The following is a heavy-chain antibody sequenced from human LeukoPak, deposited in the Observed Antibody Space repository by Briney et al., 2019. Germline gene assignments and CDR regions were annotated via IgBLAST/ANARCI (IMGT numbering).Heavy chain of an antibody. CDR1: GFTFSSYA. V-gene: IGHV3-23*01. CDR3: AKSPGFTVVTNFDY. CDR2: ISGSGGST. Sequence: PGGSLRFSCAASGFTFSSYAMSWVRQAPGKGLEWVSAISGSGGSTYYADSVKGRFTISRDNSKNTLYLQMNSLRAEDTAVYYCAKSPGFTVVTNFDYWGQGTLVTVSS. D-gene: IGHD4-23*01. J-gene: IGHJ4*02.